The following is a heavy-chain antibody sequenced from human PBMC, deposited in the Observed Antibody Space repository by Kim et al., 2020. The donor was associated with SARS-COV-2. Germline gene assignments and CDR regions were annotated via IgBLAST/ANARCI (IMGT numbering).Heavy chain of an antibody. CDR3: AKEFCSGGSCYSDY. J-gene: IGHJ4*02. Sequence: GSLRLSCEASGFTFSNYGMSWVRQAPGKGLEWVSLINSGDSSTYYADSVKGRFTISRDNSKNTLYLQMNSLRAEDTAVYYCAKEFCSGGSCYSDYLGQG. CDR1: GFTFSNYG. CDR2: INSGDSST. V-gene: IGHV3-23*03. D-gene: IGHD2-15*01.